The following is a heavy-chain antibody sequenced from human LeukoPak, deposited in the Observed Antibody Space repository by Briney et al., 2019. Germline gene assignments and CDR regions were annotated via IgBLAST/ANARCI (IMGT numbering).Heavy chain of an antibody. CDR1: GGTFSSYA. J-gene: IGHJ6*03. D-gene: IGHD3-16*02. Sequence: SVKVSCKASGGTFSSYAISWVRQAPGQGLEWMGVIIPIFGTANYAQKFQGRVTITADESTSTAYMELSSLRSEDTAVYYCARTPPVVTYYYYYYMDVWGKGTTVTVSS. CDR2: IIPIFGTA. V-gene: IGHV1-69*13. CDR3: ARTPPVVTYYYYYYMDV.